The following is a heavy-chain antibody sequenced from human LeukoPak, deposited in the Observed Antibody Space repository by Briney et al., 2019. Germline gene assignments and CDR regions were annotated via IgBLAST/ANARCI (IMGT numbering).Heavy chain of an antibody. V-gene: IGHV1-24*01. CDR3: ATVRGPDAFDI. J-gene: IGHJ3*02. CDR1: GYTLTELS. CDR2: FDPEDGET. Sequence: ASVKVSCKVTGYTLTELSMHWVRQAPGKGLEWMGGFDPEDGETIYEQKFQGRVTMTEDTSTDTAYMELSSLRSDGTAVYYCATVRGPDAFDIWGQGTMVTVSS.